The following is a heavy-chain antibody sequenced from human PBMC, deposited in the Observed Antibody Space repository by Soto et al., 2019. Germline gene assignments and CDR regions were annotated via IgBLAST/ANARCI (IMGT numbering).Heavy chain of an antibody. J-gene: IGHJ4*02. CDR1: GFSLSTSGVG. D-gene: IGHD5-18*01. V-gene: IGHV2-5*02. CDR2: IYWDDDK. Sequence: ESGPTLVNPTQTLTLTCTFSGFSLSTSGVGVGWIRQPPGKALEWLALIYWDDDKRYSPSLKSRLTITKDTSKNQVVLTMTNMDPVDTATYYCARLGYSYGYSCFDYWGQGTLVTVPQ. CDR3: ARLGYSYGYSCFDY.